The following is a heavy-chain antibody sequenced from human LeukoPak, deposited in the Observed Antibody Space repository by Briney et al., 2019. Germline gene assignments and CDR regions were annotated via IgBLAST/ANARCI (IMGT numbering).Heavy chain of an antibody. V-gene: IGHV3-21*01. Sequence: KSGGSLRLSCAASGFTFSRYSMNWVRQAPGEGLEWVSSISGSSSYIYYADSVKGRFTISRDNAKNSLYLQMNSLRAEDTAVYYCARDEYRYCSGGSCYDGRVTDYWGQGTLVTVSS. CDR2: ISGSSSYI. J-gene: IGHJ4*02. CDR1: GFTFSRYS. D-gene: IGHD2-15*01. CDR3: ARDEYRYCSGGSCYDGRVTDY.